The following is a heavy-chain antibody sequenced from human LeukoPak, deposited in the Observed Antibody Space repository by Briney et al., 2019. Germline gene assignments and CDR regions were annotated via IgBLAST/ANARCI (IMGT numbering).Heavy chain of an antibody. CDR3: TRDTDYGSATNYFDS. Sequence: GGSLRLSCAASGFTFDDYAMHWVRQAPGKGLEWVALISWEGDTTYYADSVRGRFTISRDNSKNSLYLQMNSLRTEDTAFYYCTRDTDYGSATNYFDSWGQGTLVSVSP. CDR1: GFTFDDYA. D-gene: IGHD3-10*01. V-gene: IGHV3-43*01. CDR2: ISWEGDTT. J-gene: IGHJ4*02.